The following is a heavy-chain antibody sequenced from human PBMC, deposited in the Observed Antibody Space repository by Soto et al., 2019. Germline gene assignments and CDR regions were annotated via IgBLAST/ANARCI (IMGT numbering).Heavy chain of an antibody. Sequence: GGSLILSCAASGFTFSNTWMSWVRQAPGKGLEWVGRIKTKTDGGTTDFAAPVRGRFTISRDDSKNTLYLQMNSLKTEDTAVYYCSTGVHFGDYFDYWGQGALVTVSS. CDR2: IKTKTDGGTT. J-gene: IGHJ4*02. D-gene: IGHD4-17*01. V-gene: IGHV3-15*01. CDR3: STGVHFGDYFDY. CDR1: GFTFSNTW.